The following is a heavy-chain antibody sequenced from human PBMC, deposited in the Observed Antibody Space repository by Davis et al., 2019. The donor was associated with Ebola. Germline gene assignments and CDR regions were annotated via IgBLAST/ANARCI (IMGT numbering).Heavy chain of an antibody. D-gene: IGHD3-9*01. Sequence: ASVKVSCKASGYTFTSYYMHWVRQAPGQGLEWMGIINPSGGSTSYAQKFQGRVTMTRDTSTSTVYMELSSLRSEDTAVYYCARNRSVLRYFDWRGDYYGMDVWGQGTTVTVSS. CDR3: ARNRSVLRYFDWRGDYYGMDV. J-gene: IGHJ6*02. CDR2: INPSGGST. V-gene: IGHV1-46*01. CDR1: GYTFTSYY.